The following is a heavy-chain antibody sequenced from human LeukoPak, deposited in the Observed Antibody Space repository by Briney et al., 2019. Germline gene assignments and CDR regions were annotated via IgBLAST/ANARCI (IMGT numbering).Heavy chain of an antibody. CDR2: IWYDGNSQ. D-gene: IGHD4-17*01. CDR1: GFSFSSYG. CDR3: ARTSSVTPTPTFDS. V-gene: IGHV3-33*08. J-gene: IGHJ4*02. Sequence: GGSLRLSCAASGFSFSSYGIHWVRQAPGKGLDWVAVIWYDGNSQYYADSVKGRFTISRDNAKNSLYLQMNSLRAEDTAIYYCARTSSVTPTPTFDSWGQGTLVTVSP.